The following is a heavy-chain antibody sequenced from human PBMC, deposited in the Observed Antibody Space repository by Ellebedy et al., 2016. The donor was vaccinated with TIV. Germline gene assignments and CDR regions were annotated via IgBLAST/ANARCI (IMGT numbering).Heavy chain of an antibody. J-gene: IGHJ4*02. CDR1: GFAFSNYG. CDR3: TRDWLRAPNVKVGADESEFDY. Sequence: GESLKISCAASGFAFSNYGMEWVRQAPGKGLEWVGIVSYDGSPKYNADSVKGRFTISRDNSKNTVYLQMNSLRAEDTAVYYCTRDWLRAPNVKVGADESEFDYWGQGTLVTVSS. V-gene: IGHV3-30*03. D-gene: IGHD1-26*01. CDR2: VSYDGSPK.